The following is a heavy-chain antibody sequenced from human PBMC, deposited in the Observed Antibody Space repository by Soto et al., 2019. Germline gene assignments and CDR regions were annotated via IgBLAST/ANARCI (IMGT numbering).Heavy chain of an antibody. V-gene: IGHV3-9*01. D-gene: IGHD6-6*01. J-gene: IGHJ4*02. CDR2: ISCGSDTT. CDR1: GFIFEDYA. CDR3: AKEASIGSSGVFDY. Sequence: EVQVVESGGGLVQPGRSLRLSCAASGFIFEDYAMHWVRQAPGKGLEWVSGISCGSDTTDYADSVTGRFTVSRDNSKNTQYLQMNSLSPEDTAVFYCAKEASIGSSGVFDYWGQGTLVTVSS.